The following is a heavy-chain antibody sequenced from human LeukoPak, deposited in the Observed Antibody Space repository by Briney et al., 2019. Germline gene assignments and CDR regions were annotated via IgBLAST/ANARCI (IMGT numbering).Heavy chain of an antibody. CDR1: GGSISSSSYY. D-gene: IGHD6-19*01. Sequence: PSETLSATCTVSGGSISSSSYYWGWIRQPPGKGLEWIGSIYYSGSTYYNPSLKSRVTISVDTSKNQFSLKLSSVTAADTAVYYCARQLSSGNWFDPWGQGTLVTVSS. V-gene: IGHV4-39*01. CDR2: IYYSGST. J-gene: IGHJ5*02. CDR3: ARQLSSGNWFDP.